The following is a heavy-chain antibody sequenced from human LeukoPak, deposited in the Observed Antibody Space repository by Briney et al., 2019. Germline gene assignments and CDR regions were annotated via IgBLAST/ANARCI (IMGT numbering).Heavy chain of an antibody. CDR2: IKQDGSEK. Sequence: PGGSLRLSCVASGFTFSSRDWMTWVRQAPGKGLEWVANIKQDGSEKNYVDSVKGRFTISRDNSKNTLYLQMNSLRAEDTAVYYCAKDPLPAAPYYYYYYMDVWGKGTTVTISS. CDR3: AKDPLPAAPYYYYYYMDV. J-gene: IGHJ6*03. D-gene: IGHD2-15*01. V-gene: IGHV3-7*03. CDR1: GFTFSSRDW.